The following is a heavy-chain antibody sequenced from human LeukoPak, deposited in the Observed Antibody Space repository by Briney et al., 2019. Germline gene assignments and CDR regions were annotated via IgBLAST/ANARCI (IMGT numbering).Heavy chain of an antibody. V-gene: IGHV1-18*01. CDR1: GYTFISYG. J-gene: IGHJ3*02. Sequence: ASVKVSCKASGYTFISYGISWVRQAPGQGLEWMGWISAYNGNTNYAQKLQGRVTMTTDTSTSTAYMELRSLRSDDTAVYYCAGGIYDFWSGYYSSDAFDIWGQGTMVTVSS. CDR3: AGGIYDFWSGYYSSDAFDI. D-gene: IGHD3-3*01. CDR2: ISAYNGNT.